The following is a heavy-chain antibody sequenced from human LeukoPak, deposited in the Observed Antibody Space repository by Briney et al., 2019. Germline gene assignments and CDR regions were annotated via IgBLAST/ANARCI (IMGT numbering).Heavy chain of an antibody. CDR1: GYSFTSNY. J-gene: IGHJ4*02. V-gene: IGHV1-46*01. CDR2: IYPRDGST. Sequence: ASVTVSCKASGYSFTSNYIHWVRQAPGQGLEWMGMIYPRDGSTSYAQKFQGRVTVTRDTSTSTVHMELSGLISEDTAVYYCARDQEAFDYWGQGTLVTVSS. CDR3: ARDQEAFDY.